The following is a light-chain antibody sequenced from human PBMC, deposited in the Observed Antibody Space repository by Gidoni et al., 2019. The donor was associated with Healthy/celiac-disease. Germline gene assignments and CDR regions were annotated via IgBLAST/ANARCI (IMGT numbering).Light chain of an antibody. CDR1: SGHRGSI. CDR2: VEGSGDY. CDR3: EMWHGRTHV. V-gene: IGLV4-60*03. J-gene: IGLJ1*01. Sequence: QPVLTQSSSASASLGSSVKLTCTLNSGHRGSIITWHQQQPGKAPRYLMKVEGSGDYNKGSGVPDRFSGSSSGADRSLTISNLQSEDEADYYCEMWHGRTHVFGSGTKVTVL.